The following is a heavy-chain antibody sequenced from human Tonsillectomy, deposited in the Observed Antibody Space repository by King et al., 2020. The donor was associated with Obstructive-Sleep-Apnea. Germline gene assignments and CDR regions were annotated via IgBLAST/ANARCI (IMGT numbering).Heavy chain of an antibody. CDR3: AREAHYYGSGIG. V-gene: IGHV3-74*01. D-gene: IGHD3-10*01. J-gene: IGHJ4*02. CDR1: GFTFSSYW. Sequence: VQLVESGGGLVQPGGSLRLSCAASGFTFSSYWMHWVRQAPGKGLVWVSRINSDGSSTNYADSVKGRFTISRDNATNTLYLQMNSLRAEDTAVYYCAREAHYYGSGIGWGQGTLVTVSS. CDR2: INSDGSST.